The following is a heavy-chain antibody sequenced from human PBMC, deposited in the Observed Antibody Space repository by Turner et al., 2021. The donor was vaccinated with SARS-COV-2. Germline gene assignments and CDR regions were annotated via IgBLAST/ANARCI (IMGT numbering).Heavy chain of an antibody. CDR3: ATPSVSYDSSGYFHFDL. J-gene: IGHJ2*01. CDR1: VGSISSSSYY. CDR2: IYYSGST. Sequence: QLQLQASGPGLVKPSEALSLTCTVSVGSISSSSYYWGWIRQPPGKGLEWIGSIYYSGSTYYNPSLKSRVTISVDTSKNQFSLKLSSVTAADTAVYYCATPSVSYDSSGYFHFDLWGRGTLVTVSS. V-gene: IGHV4-39*01. D-gene: IGHD3-22*01.